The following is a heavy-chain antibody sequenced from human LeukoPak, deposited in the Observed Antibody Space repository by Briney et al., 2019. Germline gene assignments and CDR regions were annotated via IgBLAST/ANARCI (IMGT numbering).Heavy chain of an antibody. V-gene: IGHV3-66*01. CDR3: ARVGYGSSWGERYYFDY. CDR1: GFSVSDNF. J-gene: IGHJ4*02. D-gene: IGHD6-13*01. CDR2: ISSGGAT. Sequence: GGSLRLSCATSGFSVSDNFMGWVRQAPGKGLEWVSVISSGGATYYADSVKGRFTISRDNSKNTLYLQMNSLRAEDTAVYYCARVGYGSSWGERYYFDYWGQGAQVTVSS.